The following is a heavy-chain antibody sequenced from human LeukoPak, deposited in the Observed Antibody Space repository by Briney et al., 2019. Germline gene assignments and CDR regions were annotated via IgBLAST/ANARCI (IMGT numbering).Heavy chain of an antibody. J-gene: IGHJ4*02. CDR1: GGTFSSYA. V-gene: IGHV1-46*01. D-gene: IGHD3-22*01. CDR2: INPSGGST. Sequence: ASVTVSFKASGGTFSSYAISWVRQAPGQGLEWMGIINPSGGSTSYAQKFQGRVTMTRDTSTSTVYMELSSLRSEDTAVYYCARDRGDYYDSSGSIGYWGQGTLVTVSS. CDR3: ARDRGDYYDSSGSIGY.